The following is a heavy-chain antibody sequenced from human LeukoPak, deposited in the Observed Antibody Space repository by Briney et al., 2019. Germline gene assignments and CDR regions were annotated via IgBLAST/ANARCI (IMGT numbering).Heavy chain of an antibody. D-gene: IGHD3-10*01. Sequence: PSETLSLTCTVSGGSISSGGYSWSWIRQPPGKGLEWIGYIYHSGSTYYNPSLKSRVTISVDRSKNQFSLKLSSVTAADTAVYYCARGSRSGEDFDYWGQGTLVTVSS. CDR3: ARGSRSGEDFDY. CDR2: IYHSGST. CDR1: GGSISSGGYS. J-gene: IGHJ4*02. V-gene: IGHV4-30-2*01.